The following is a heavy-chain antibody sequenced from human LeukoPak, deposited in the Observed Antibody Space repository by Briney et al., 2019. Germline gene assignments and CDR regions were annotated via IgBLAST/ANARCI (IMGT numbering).Heavy chain of an antibody. CDR1: GFTSSNYN. Sequence: AGGSLRLSCAASGFTSSNYNIHWVRQAPGKGLEWVALISYDGSKKYYADSVKGRFSISRDSSKNTLYLEMSSLRAEDTAIYYCARDETYDYESNGYLDFWGQGTVVTVSS. CDR3: ARDETYDYESNGYLDF. D-gene: IGHD3-22*01. J-gene: IGHJ4*02. CDR2: ISYDGSKK. V-gene: IGHV3-30-3*01.